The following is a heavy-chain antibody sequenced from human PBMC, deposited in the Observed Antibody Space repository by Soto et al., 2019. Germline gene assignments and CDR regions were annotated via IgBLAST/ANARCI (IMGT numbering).Heavy chain of an antibody. Sequence: GPGPETPSETLSFTCTASGGSISSGGYYWSWIRQHPGKGLEGIGYIYYSGSTYYNPSLKSRVTISVDTSKNQFSLKLSSVTAADTAVYYCARLYSSSWSQEIWFDPWGQGTLVTVSS. J-gene: IGHJ5*02. CDR3: ARLYSSSWSQEIWFDP. D-gene: IGHD6-13*01. V-gene: IGHV4-31*03. CDR2: IYYSGST. CDR1: GGSISSGGYY.